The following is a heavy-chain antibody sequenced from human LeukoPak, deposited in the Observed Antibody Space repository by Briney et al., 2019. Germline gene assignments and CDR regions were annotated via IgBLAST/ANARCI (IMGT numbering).Heavy chain of an antibody. J-gene: IGHJ4*02. CDR1: GFRFSGYW. Sequence: GGSLRLSCAASGFRFSGYWMTWVRQAPGKGLEWVSSISSSSSYIYYADSVKGRFTISRDNAKNSLYLQMNSLRAEDTAVYYCARDLGDYAFDYWGQGTLVTVSS. CDR3: ARDLGDYAFDY. CDR2: ISSSSSYI. D-gene: IGHD4-17*01. V-gene: IGHV3-21*01.